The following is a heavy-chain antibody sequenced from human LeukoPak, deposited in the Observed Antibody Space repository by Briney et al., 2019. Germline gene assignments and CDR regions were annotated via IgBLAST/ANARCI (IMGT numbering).Heavy chain of an antibody. CDR3: AKDMSSIVATGGPFDY. V-gene: IGHV3-7*03. D-gene: IGHD5-12*01. CDR2: IKPDGGEK. Sequence: GGPLRLSCAASGFTFSSYMMTWVRQAPGKGLEWVANIKPDGGEKFYVDSVRGRFTISRDNAKNSLYLQMNSLRAEDMALYYCAKDMSSIVATGGPFDYWGQGTLVTVSS. J-gene: IGHJ4*02. CDR1: GFTFSSYM.